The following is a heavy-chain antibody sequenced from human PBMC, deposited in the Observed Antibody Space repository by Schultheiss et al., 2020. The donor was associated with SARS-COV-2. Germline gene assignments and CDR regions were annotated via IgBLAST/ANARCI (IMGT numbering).Heavy chain of an antibody. J-gene: IGHJ5*02. CDR3: ARYYYDGTGDNWFDP. CDR1: GGSISSDDYY. V-gene: IGHV4-30-4*01. D-gene: IGHD3-16*01. Sequence: SETLSLTCTVSGGSISSDDYYWSWIRQPPGKGLEWIGYIYYSGSTYYNPSLKSRVTISVDTSKNQFSLKLTSVTAADTAMYYCARYYYDGTGDNWFDPWGQGIQVTVSS. CDR2: IYYSGST.